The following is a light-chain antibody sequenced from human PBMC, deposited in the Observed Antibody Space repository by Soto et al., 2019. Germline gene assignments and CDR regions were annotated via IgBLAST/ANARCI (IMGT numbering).Light chain of an antibody. V-gene: IGKV1-5*03. CDR2: KAS. Sequence: DIQMTQSPSSLSASVGDRVTVACRASQTISSWLAWYQQKPGKAPKLLIYKASTLKSGVPSRLSGSGSGTDFILTINSMKPEDFAIYYCQQYFSDWTFGQGTKVDIK. J-gene: IGKJ1*01. CDR3: QQYFSDWT. CDR1: QTISSW.